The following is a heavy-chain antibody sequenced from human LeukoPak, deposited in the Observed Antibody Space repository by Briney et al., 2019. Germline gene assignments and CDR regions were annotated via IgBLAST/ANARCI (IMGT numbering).Heavy chain of an antibody. Sequence: GASVKVSCKASGYTFTGYHMHWVRQAPGQGLEWMGWINPNSGGSTSYAQKFQGRVTMTRDTSTSTVYMELSSLRSEDTAVYYCARSLGYCSGGSCTDAFDIWGQGTMVTVSS. D-gene: IGHD2-15*01. V-gene: IGHV1-46*01. J-gene: IGHJ3*02. CDR2: INPNSGGST. CDR3: ARSLGYCSGGSCTDAFDI. CDR1: GYTFTGYH.